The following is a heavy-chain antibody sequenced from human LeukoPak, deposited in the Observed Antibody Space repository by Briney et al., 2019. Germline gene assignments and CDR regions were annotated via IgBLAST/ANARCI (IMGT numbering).Heavy chain of an antibody. CDR1: GYTFTSYG. Sequence: ASVKVSCKASGYTFTSYGISWVRQAPGQGLEWMGWTSAYNGNTNYAQKLQGRVTMTRDMSTSTVYMELSSLRSEDTAVYYCARDNDFDYWGQGTLVTVSS. CDR3: ARDNDFDY. J-gene: IGHJ4*02. V-gene: IGHV1-18*01. D-gene: IGHD2-8*01. CDR2: TSAYNGNT.